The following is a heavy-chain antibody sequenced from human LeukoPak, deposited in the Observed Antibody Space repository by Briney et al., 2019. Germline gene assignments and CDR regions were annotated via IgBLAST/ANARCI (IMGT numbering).Heavy chain of an antibody. D-gene: IGHD3-22*01. CDR1: SASIRSSNYY. V-gene: IGHV4-61*05. CDR3: ARGAMIVVPLVP. CDR2: IYYSGST. J-gene: IGHJ5*02. Sequence: SETLSLTCTVSSASIRSSNYYWGWIRQPPGKGLEWIGYIYYSGSTNYNPSLKSRVTISVDTSKNQFSLKLSSVTAADTAVYYCARGAMIVVPLVPWGQGTLVTVSS.